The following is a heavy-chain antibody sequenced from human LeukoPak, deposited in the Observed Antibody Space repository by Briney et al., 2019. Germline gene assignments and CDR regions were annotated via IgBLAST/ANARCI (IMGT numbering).Heavy chain of an antibody. J-gene: IGHJ4*02. Sequence: GESLKISCEGSGYTFTSYWIAWVRQMPGKGLEWMGIIYPGDSDTRYSPSFQGQVTISADKSISTAYLQWSSLKASDTAMYYCARGRGYCSGGSCYYFDYWGQGTLVTVSS. V-gene: IGHV5-51*01. D-gene: IGHD2-15*01. CDR3: ARGRGYCSGGSCYYFDY. CDR1: GYTFTSYW. CDR2: IYPGDSDT.